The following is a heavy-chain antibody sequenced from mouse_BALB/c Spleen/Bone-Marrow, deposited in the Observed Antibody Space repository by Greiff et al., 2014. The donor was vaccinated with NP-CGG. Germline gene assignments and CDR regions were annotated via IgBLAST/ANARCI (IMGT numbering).Heavy chain of an antibody. CDR3: ARDVDY. J-gene: IGHJ2*01. CDR2: INPTADYT. CDR1: GYTFSTYW. Sequence: LVESGAELAKPGASVKMSCKASGYTFSTYWMHWVKQRPGQGLEWIGYINPTADYTEYNQKFKDKATLTADRSSSTAYMQLSSLTSEDSAVYYCARDVDYWGQGTTLTVSS. V-gene: IGHV1-7*01.